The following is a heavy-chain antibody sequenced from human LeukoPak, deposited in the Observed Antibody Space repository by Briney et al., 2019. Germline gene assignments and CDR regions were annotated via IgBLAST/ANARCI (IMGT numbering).Heavy chain of an antibody. CDR3: AKGPIPYYDSSGLDY. CDR1: GFSFSSYG. J-gene: IGHJ4*02. Sequence: GGSLRLSCAASGFSFSSYGMHWVRQAPGKGLEWVSFIRYDGSNKYNADSVKGRFTISRDNSKNTLYLQMNSLRAEDTAVYYCAKGPIPYYDSSGLDYWGQGTLVTVSS. CDR2: IRYDGSNK. V-gene: IGHV3-30*02. D-gene: IGHD3-22*01.